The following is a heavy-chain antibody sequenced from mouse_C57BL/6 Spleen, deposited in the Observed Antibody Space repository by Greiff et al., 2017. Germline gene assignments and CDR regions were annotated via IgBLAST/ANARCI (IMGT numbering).Heavy chain of an antibody. CDR1: GYTFTSYW. V-gene: IGHV1-7*01. Sequence: VKLMESGAELAKPGASVKLSCKASGYTFTSYWMHWVKQRPGQGLEWIGYINPSSGYTKYNQKFKDKATLTADKSSSTAYMQLSSLTYEDSAVYYCARGDYSYYPWFAYWGQGTLVTVSA. D-gene: IGHD2-12*01. CDR3: ARGDYSYYPWFAY. CDR2: INPSSGYT. J-gene: IGHJ3*01.